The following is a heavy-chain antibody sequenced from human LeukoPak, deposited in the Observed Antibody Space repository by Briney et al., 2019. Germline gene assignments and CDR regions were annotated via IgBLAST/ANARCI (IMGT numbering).Heavy chain of an antibody. J-gene: IGHJ4*02. V-gene: IGHV3-66*02. D-gene: IGHD3-16*01. CDR3: AGRRVLDASFDY. CDR2: IYSGDNT. CDR1: GFTFSSYE. Sequence: GGSLRLSCAASGFTFSSYEMNWVRQAPGKGLEWVSVIYSGDNTYYVESVKGRFTISRDNSKNTLFLQMNRLRAEDTAVYYRAGRRVLDASFDYWGQGTLVTVSS.